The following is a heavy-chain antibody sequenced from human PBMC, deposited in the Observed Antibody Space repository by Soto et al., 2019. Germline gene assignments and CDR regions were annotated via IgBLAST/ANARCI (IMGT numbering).Heavy chain of an antibody. CDR1: GYSFTSYW. CDR2: IYPGDSDT. D-gene: IGHD3-22*01. CDR3: ARCYLSESGLYDSSGYYAFDI. J-gene: IGHJ3*02. V-gene: IGHV5-51*01. Sequence: GESLKISCKGSGYSFTSYWIGWVRQMPGKGLEWMGIIYPGDSDTRYSPSFQGQVTISADKSISTAYLQWSSLKASDTAMYYCARCYLSESGLYDSSGYYAFDIWGQGTMVTVSS.